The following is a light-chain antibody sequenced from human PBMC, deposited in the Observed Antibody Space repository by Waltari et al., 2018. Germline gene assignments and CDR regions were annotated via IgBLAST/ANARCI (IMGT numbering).Light chain of an antibody. Sequence: QSALTQPASVSGTPGQSITLSCSGTTSDVGSYYLFSWYQQHPGEAPKLLICEVFKRPPDTSSRFSGAKSGSTASLTISGLQPEDEADYYCCSYAGRGTYVFGSGTKVTVL. CDR1: TSDVGSYYL. J-gene: IGLJ1*01. CDR3: CSYAGRGTYV. V-gene: IGLV2-23*02. CDR2: EVF.